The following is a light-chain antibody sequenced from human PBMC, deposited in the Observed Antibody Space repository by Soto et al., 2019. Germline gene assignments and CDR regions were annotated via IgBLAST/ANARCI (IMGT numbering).Light chain of an antibody. Sequence: QSVLTQPPSVSGAPGQRVTISCTGSSSNIGAGYDVHWYQQLPGTAPKPLIYGNSNRPSGVPDRFSGSKSGTSASLAITVLQAEDEADYYCQSYDSSLSGVVFGTGTKVTVL. CDR2: GNS. CDR1: SSNIGAGYD. V-gene: IGLV1-40*01. J-gene: IGLJ1*01. CDR3: QSYDSSLSGVV.